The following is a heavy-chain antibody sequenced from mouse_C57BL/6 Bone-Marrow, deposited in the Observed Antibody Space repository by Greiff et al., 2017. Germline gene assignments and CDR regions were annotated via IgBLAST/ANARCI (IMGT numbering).Heavy chain of an antibody. CDR2: IDPENGDT. CDR1: GYTIKDDY. V-gene: IGHV14-4*01. J-gene: IGHJ3*01. Sequence: VQLKESGAELVRPGASVKLSCTASGYTIKDDYMHWVKQRPEQGLEWIGWIDPENGDTEYASKFQGKATITADTSSNTAYLQLSSLTSEDTAVYYCTPYCYDGVAYWGQGTLVTVSA. CDR3: TPYCYDGVAY. D-gene: IGHD2-12*01.